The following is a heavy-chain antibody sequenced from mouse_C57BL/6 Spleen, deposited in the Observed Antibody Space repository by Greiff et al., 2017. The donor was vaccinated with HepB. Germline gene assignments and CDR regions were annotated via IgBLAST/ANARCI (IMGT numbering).Heavy chain of an antibody. Sequence: VKLLESGAELVKPGASVKISCKASGYAFSSYWMNWVKQRPGKGLEWIGQIYPGDGDTNYNGKFKGKATLTADKSSSTAYMQLSSLTSEDSAVYLGARSPYDGYYGGAYWGQGTLVTVSA. D-gene: IGHD2-3*01. V-gene: IGHV1-80*01. CDR1: GYAFSSYW. J-gene: IGHJ3*01. CDR2: IYPGDGDT. CDR3: ARSPYDGYYGGAY.